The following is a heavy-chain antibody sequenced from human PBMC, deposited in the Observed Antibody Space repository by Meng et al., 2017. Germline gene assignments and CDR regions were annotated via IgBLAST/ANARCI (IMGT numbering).Heavy chain of an antibody. V-gene: IGHV3-33*01. CDR3: ARGFLWFGEDVDY. Sequence: QVQLVESGGGVVQPGRSLRLSFAASGFTFSSYGMNWVRQAPGKGLEWVAVIWYDGSNKYYADSVKGRFTISRDNSKNTLYLQMNSLRAEDTAVYYCARGFLWFGEDVDYWGQGTLVTVSS. D-gene: IGHD3-10*01. J-gene: IGHJ4*02. CDR2: IWYDGSNK. CDR1: GFTFSSYG.